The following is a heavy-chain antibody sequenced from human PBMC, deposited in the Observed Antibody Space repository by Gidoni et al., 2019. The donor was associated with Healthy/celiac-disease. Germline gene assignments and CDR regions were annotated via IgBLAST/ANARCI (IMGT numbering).Heavy chain of an antibody. D-gene: IGHD5-12*01. V-gene: IGHV4-34*01. Sequence: GLEWIGEINHSGSTNYNPSLKSRVTISVDTSKNQFSLKLSSVTAADTAVYYCARGTVEMATIGYYYYYYGMDVWGQGTTVTVSS. CDR3: ARGTVEMATIGYYYYYYGMDV. J-gene: IGHJ6*02. CDR2: INHSGST.